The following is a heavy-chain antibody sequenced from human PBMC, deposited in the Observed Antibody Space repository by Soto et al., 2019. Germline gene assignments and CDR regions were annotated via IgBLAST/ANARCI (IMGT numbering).Heavy chain of an antibody. D-gene: IGHD6-6*01. Sequence: GGSLRLSCAASGFTFSSYGMHWVRQAPGKGLEWVAVIWYDGSNKYYADSVKGRFTISRDNSKNTLYLQMNSLRAEDTAVYYCARDLRDPYSSSDEIDYWGQGTLVTVSS. CDR2: IWYDGSNK. V-gene: IGHV3-33*01. J-gene: IGHJ4*02. CDR1: GFTFSSYG. CDR3: ARDLRDPYSSSDEIDY.